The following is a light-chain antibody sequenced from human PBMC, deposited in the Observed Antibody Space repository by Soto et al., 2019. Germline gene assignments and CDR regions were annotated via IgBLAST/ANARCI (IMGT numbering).Light chain of an antibody. Sequence: QSVLTRPSSASGSPGHSVTISCTGTSRDVGSCDYVSWYQQRPGKAPKLVIYVVFKRPSGVPDRFYGAKSGNTASLTVSGLQAEDEADYYCTSCTSNYDLIFGGGTKVTVL. CDR2: VVF. V-gene: IGLV2-8*01. CDR1: SRDVGSCDY. CDR3: TSCTSNYDLI. J-gene: IGLJ2*01.